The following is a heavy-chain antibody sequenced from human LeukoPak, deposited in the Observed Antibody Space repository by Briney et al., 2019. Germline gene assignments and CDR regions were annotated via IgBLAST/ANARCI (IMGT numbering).Heavy chain of an antibody. CDR2: IIPIFGTA. J-gene: IGHJ4*02. D-gene: IGHD3-10*01. V-gene: IGHV1-69*06. CDR1: GGTFSSYA. CDR3: AREYYGSGSYYNAPFDY. Sequence: ASVKVSCKASGGTFSSYAISWVRQAPGLGLEWMGGIIPIFGTANYAQKFQGRVTITADKSTSTAYMELSSLRSEDTAVYYCAREYYGSGSYYNAPFDYWGQGTLVTVSS.